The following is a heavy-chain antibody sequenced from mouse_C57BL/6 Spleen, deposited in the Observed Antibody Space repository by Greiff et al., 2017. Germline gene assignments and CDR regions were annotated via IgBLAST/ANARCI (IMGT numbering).Heavy chain of an antibody. CDR1: GYAFSSSW. V-gene: IGHV1-82*01. D-gene: IGHD2-5*01. CDR3: ANYYSNYLAWFAY. CDR2: IYPGDGDT. Sequence: QVQLKESGPELVKPGASVKISCKASGYAFSSSWMNWVKQRPGKGLEWIGRIYPGDGDTNYNGKFKGKATLTADKSSSTAYMQLSSLTSEDSAVYFCANYYSNYLAWFAYWGQGTLVTVSA. J-gene: IGHJ3*01.